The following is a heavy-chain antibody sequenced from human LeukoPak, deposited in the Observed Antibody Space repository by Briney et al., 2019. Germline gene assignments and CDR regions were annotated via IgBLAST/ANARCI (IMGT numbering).Heavy chain of an antibody. CDR1: GFTFSSYV. CDR3: AKFDAEYTGSYSYYYYMDV. Sequence: GGSLRLSCAASGFTFSSYVMSWVRQAPGKGLEWVSTISGSGGSTYYADSVKGRFTISRDYSKNTLYLQLNSLRAEDTAIYYCAKFDAEYTGSYSYYYYMDVWGKGTTATISS. J-gene: IGHJ6*03. V-gene: IGHV3-23*01. CDR2: ISGSGGST. D-gene: IGHD1-26*01.